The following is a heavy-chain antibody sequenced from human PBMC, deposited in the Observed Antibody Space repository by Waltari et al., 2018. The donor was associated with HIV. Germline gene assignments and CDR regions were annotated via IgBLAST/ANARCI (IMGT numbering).Heavy chain of an antibody. J-gene: IGHJ4*02. CDR3: ARGYYSGSGTHIGGY. CDR2: INPNTGVT. CDR1: GYNFTNYY. D-gene: IGHD3-10*01. V-gene: IGHV1-2*02. Sequence: QMQLVQSGAEVKKPGASVKVSCEASGYNFTNYYINWVRRSPGQGLEWMGWINPNTGVTNYAQKFQGRVTMTRDTSITTVYMELTRLESDDTAVYYCARGYYSGSGTHIGGYWGQGTLVTVPS.